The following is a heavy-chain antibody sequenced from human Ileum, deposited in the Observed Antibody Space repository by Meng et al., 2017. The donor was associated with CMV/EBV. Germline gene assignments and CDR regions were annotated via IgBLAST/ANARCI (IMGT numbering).Heavy chain of an antibody. CDR1: GFTFNTYE. D-gene: IGHD3-22*01. CDR3: ARALRRGITMIVVAVPEGAFDI. V-gene: IGHV3-48*03. J-gene: IGHJ3*02. Sequence: GESLKISCTASGFTFNTYEMNWVRQAPGKGLEWVSYISSNGNTIFYADFVKGRFTVSRDNPKNSLYLQMNSLRADDTAVYYCARALRRGITMIVVAVPEGAFDIWGQGTMVTVSS. CDR2: ISSNGNTI.